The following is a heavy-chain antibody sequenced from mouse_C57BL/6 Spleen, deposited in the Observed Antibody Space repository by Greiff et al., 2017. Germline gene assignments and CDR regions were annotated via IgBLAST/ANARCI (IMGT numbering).Heavy chain of an antibody. CDR1: GFTFSSYA. Sequence: VKLVESGGGLVKPGGSLKLSCAASGFTFSSYAMSWVRQTPEKRLEWVATVSDGGSYTYYPDNVKGRFTISRDDAKNNLYLQMSHLKTEDTAMYYCARDIDWYFDVWGTGTTVTVSS. CDR2: VSDGGSYT. V-gene: IGHV5-4*03. CDR3: ARDIDWYFDV. D-gene: IGHD1-3*01. J-gene: IGHJ1*03.